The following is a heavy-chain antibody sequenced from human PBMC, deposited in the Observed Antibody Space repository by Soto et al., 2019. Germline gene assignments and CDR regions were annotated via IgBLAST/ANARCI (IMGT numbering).Heavy chain of an antibody. CDR2: MSHSGGT. CDR3: ARHVRYSGYDY. CDR1: GGSVNGGNDY. Sequence: SETLCLTCAVFGGSVNGGNDYWSWIRQPPGKGLEWIGEMSHSGGTHFNPSLKSRVTISVDTSKNQFSLKLSSVTAADTAVYYCARHVRYSGYDYWGQGTLVTVSS. V-gene: IGHV4-61*01. J-gene: IGHJ4*02. D-gene: IGHD5-12*01.